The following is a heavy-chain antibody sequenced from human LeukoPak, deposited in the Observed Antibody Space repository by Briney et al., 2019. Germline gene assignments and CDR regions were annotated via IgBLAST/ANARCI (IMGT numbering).Heavy chain of an antibody. D-gene: IGHD3-16*02. CDR1: GFKFDDYG. Sequence: GGSLRLSCAASGFKFDDYGMHWVRQPRGKGLEWVSGISWNSGNIGYADSEKGRFTISRDDAKNSLYLQMNSLRPEDTALYYCARASPPFGGVIAPSYYFDYWGQGTLVTVSS. CDR2: ISWNSGNI. CDR3: ARASPPFGGVIAPSYYFDY. J-gene: IGHJ4*02. V-gene: IGHV3-9*01.